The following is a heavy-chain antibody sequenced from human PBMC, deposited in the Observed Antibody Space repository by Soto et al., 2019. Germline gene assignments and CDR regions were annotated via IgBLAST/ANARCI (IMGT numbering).Heavy chain of an antibody. CDR3: AKGPIFGVENIYDY. CDR1: GFTFSSYA. CDR2: MSGAGRSS. V-gene: IGHV3-23*01. D-gene: IGHD3-3*01. J-gene: IGHJ4*02. Sequence: DVQLLESGGDLVQPGGSLRLSCAASGFTFSSYAMSWVRQAPGKGLEWVSSMSGAGRSSYDADSVKGRFTISRDNSKTTLYLQMNKLRAEDTALYYCAKGPIFGVENIYDYWGQGTLVTVSS.